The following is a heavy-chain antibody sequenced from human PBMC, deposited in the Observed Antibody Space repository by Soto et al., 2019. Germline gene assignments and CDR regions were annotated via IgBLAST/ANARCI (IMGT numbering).Heavy chain of an antibody. CDR2: INGDNGNT. V-gene: IGHV1-18*04. CDR1: GYSFSNNG. D-gene: IGHD4-17*01. CDR3: ARYLGTGHYRTDF. J-gene: IGHJ4*02. Sequence: QVQLVQSGAEVKKPGASVKVSCQASGYSFSNNGISWVRQAPGQGFEWMGWINGDNGNTNYAQKFQGRVTMTTDTSRSTAYKDLRTLESDATPVYYRARYLGTGHYRTDFWPQETLVTFSS.